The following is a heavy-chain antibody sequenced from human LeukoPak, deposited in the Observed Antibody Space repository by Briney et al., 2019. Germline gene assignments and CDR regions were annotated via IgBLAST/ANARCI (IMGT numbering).Heavy chain of an antibody. J-gene: IGHJ6*03. CDR3: ARETITIFGVVISYMDV. CDR1: GYTFTSYG. CDR2: IIPIFGTA. Sequence: SVKVSCKASGYTFTSYGIGWVRQAPGQGLEWMGGIIPIFGTANYAQKFQGRVTITADESTSTAYMELGSLRSEDTAVYYCARETITIFGVVISYMDVWGKGTTVTVSS. D-gene: IGHD3-3*01. V-gene: IGHV1-69*13.